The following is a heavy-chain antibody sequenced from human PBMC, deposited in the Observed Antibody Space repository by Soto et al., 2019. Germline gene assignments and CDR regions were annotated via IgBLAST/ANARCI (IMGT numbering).Heavy chain of an antibody. D-gene: IGHD5-18*01. Sequence: SETLSLTCTVSGGSIRSGGYYWSWVRQNPRRGLEWIGNIYYSGNTYYNPSLKSRLTISVDTSKNQFSLNLSSVTAADTAVYYCARDRLMATAGTARHYFGLDVWGQGTTVTISS. V-gene: IGHV4-31*03. CDR2: IYYSGNT. CDR1: GGSIRSGGYY. CDR3: ARDRLMATAGTARHYFGLDV. J-gene: IGHJ6*02.